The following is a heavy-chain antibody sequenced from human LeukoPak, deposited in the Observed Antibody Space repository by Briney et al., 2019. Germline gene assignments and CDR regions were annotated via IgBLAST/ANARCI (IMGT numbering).Heavy chain of an antibody. J-gene: IGHJ4*02. Sequence: GGSLRLSCAASGFTFSSYWMSWVRQAPGKGLEWVISISGSGSTTFYADSVKGRFTISRDNSNNMLYLQMTSLRAEDTAVYYCAKGTSTYSSGSFDYWGRGTLVTVSS. D-gene: IGHD6-19*01. CDR2: ISGSGSTT. V-gene: IGHV3-23*01. CDR1: GFTFSSYW. CDR3: AKGTSTYSSGSFDY.